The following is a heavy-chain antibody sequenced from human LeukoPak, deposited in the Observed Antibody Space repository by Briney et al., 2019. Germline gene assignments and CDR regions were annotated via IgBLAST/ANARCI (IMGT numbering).Heavy chain of an antibody. CDR3: ANGGGYGFDY. V-gene: IGHV3-23*01. Sequence: GGSLRLSCAASGFTFSSYAMSWVRQAPGKGLEWVSAISGSGGSTYYADSVKGRFTISRDNSKNTPYLQMNSLRAEDTAVYYCANGGGYGFDYWGQGTLVTVSS. D-gene: IGHD5-12*01. CDR2: ISGSGGST. CDR1: GFTFSSYA. J-gene: IGHJ4*02.